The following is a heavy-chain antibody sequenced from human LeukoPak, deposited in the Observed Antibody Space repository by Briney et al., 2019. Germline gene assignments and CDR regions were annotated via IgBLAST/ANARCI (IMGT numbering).Heavy chain of an antibody. D-gene: IGHD5-18*01. CDR2: INPNSGGT. CDR1: GYTFTGYY. CDR3: VRAYGIQLWHHFDY. V-gene: IGHV1-2*02. Sequence: ASVKVSCKASGYTFTGYYMHWVRQAPGQGLEWMGWINPNSGGTNSAQNFQGRVTMTRDTSISTAYMELTSLRSDDTAVYYCVRAYGIQLWHHFDYWGQGTLVTVSS. J-gene: IGHJ4*02.